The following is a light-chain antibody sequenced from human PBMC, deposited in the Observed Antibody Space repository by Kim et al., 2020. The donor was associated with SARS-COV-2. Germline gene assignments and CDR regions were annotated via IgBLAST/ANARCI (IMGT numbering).Light chain of an antibody. CDR3: QAWDSSSNVV. J-gene: IGLJ2*01. Sequence: SSELTQPPSVSVSPGQTASITCSGDKLGDKYACWYQQKPGQSPVLVIYQDSKRPSGIPERFSGSNSGNTATLTISGTQAMDEADYYCQAWDSSSNVVFAG. CDR2: QDS. V-gene: IGLV3-1*01. CDR1: KLGDKY.